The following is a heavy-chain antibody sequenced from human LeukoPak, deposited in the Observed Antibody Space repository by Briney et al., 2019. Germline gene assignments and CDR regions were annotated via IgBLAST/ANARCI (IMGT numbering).Heavy chain of an antibody. D-gene: IGHD2-2*01. CDR1: GFTSSSYA. Sequence: PGGSLRLSCAASGFTSSSYATTWVRQAPGKGLEWVSGISGSGGSTYYADSVKGRFTISRDNSNNTLYLQMNSLRAEDTAVYYCAREDRYCSSTSCLDYWGQGALVTVSS. CDR2: ISGSGGST. J-gene: IGHJ4*02. CDR3: AREDRYCSSTSCLDY. V-gene: IGHV3-23*01.